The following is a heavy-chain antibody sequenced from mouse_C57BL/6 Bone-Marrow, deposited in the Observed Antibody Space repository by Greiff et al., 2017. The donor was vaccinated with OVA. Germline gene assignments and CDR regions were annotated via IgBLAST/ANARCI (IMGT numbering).Heavy chain of an antibody. CDR2: ISSGGDYI. D-gene: IGHD1-1*01. J-gene: IGHJ1*03. CDR3: TRDPAYYYGSSCWYFDV. V-gene: IGHV5-9-1*02. CDR1: GFTFSSYA. Sequence: EVQGVESGEGLVKPGGSLKLSCAASGFTFSSYAMSWVRQTPEKRLEWVAYISSGGDYIYYADTVKGRFTISRDNARNTLYLQMSSLKSEDTAMYYCTRDPAYYYGSSCWYFDVWGTGTTVTVSS.